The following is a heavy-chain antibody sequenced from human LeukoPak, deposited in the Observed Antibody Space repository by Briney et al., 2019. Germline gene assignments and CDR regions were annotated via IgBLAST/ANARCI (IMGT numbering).Heavy chain of an antibody. CDR3: ARDGIAAAGTVDY. D-gene: IGHD6-13*01. V-gene: IGHV3-21*01. J-gene: IGHJ4*02. Sequence: GGSLRLSCAASGFTFSSYSMNWVRQAPGKGLEWVSSISSSSSYIYYADSVKGRFTISRDNAKNSLYLQMNSLRAEDTAVYYCARDGIAAAGTVDYWGQGTLVTVSS. CDR1: GFTFSSYS. CDR2: ISSSSSYI.